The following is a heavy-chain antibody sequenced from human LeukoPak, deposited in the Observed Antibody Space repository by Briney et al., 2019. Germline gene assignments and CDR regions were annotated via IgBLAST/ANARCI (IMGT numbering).Heavy chain of an antibody. CDR1: GFTFSSYS. CDR2: ISSSSSYI. V-gene: IGHV3-21*01. D-gene: IGHD2-21*01. CDR3: ARVLVERIVVVIANDNVAFDI. J-gene: IGHJ3*02. Sequence: GGSLRLSCAASGFTFSSYSMNWVRQAPGKGLEWVSSISSSSSYIYYADSVKGRFTISRDNAKNSLYLQMNSLRAEDTAVYYCARVLVERIVVVIANDNVAFDIWGQGTMVTVSS.